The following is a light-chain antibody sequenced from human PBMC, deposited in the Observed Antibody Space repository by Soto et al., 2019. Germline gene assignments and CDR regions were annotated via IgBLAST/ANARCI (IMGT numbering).Light chain of an antibody. CDR2: KVS. J-gene: IGKJ1*01. CDR3: HQTYSAPWT. V-gene: IGKV1-39*01. Sequence: DIQMTQSPSSLSASIGDTVTIACRASQSVSVYLSWYQQSPGIAPKLLIYKVSSLQGGVPSRFSGRGLGTNFNLTINGLQGEDSAIYYCHQTYSAPWTFGQGTKVEI. CDR1: QSVSVY.